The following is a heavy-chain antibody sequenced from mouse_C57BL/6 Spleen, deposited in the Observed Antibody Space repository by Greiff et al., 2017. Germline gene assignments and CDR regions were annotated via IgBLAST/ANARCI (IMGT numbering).Heavy chain of an antibody. D-gene: IGHD2-1*01. Sequence: DVHLVESGGGLVKPGGSLKLSCAASGFTFSSYAMSWVRQTPEKRLEWVATISDGGSYTYYPDNVKGRFTISRDNAKNNLYLQMSHLKSEDTAMYYCAQVGGGNYVDFDYWGQGTTLTVSS. CDR2: ISDGGSYT. CDR3: AQVGGGNYVDFDY. V-gene: IGHV5-4*01. J-gene: IGHJ2*01. CDR1: GFTFSSYA.